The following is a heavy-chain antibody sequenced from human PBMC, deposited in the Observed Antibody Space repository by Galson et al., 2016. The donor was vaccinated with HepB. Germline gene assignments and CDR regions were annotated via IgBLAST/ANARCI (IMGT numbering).Heavy chain of an antibody. V-gene: IGHV3-73*01. CDR1: GFTFSDSA. D-gene: IGHD3-10*01. CDR3: TRVGYRLWFGAPIKDYGMDV. J-gene: IGHJ6*02. CDR2: IRSKSNNYAT. Sequence: SLRLSCAASGFTFSDSAMHWVRQASGKGLEWVGRIRSKSNNYATAYAASVKGRFTISRDDSKRMAFLQMNSLKTEDTAVYYCTRVGYRLWFGAPIKDYGMDVWRQRTTVTVSS.